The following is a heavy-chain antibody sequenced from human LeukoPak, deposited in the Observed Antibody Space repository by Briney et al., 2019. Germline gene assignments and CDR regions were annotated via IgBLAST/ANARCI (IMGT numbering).Heavy chain of an antibody. J-gene: IGHJ4*02. CDR3: ARDKNYYDSSRYSHPLDY. V-gene: IGHV3-30*03. Sequence: GGSLRLSCAASGFSFSSYGMHWVRQAPGKGLEWVAVVSFDGNNKYYADSVKGRFTISRDNSKNTLDVQMNSLRAEDTAVYYCARDKNYYDSSRYSHPLDYWGQGTLVTVSS. D-gene: IGHD3-22*01. CDR1: GFSFSSYG. CDR2: VSFDGNNK.